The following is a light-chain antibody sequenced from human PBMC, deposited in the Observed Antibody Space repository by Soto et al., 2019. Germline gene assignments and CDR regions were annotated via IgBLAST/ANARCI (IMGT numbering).Light chain of an antibody. Sequence: IVMTQSPATLSVSPGEGVALSCRASQSVTRNVAWYQQKPGQAPRLLIYSAVTRATDVPARFSGTGSGTEFTLSINWLQSEDLSIYYCQQYDTWPPSYTFGQGTKLEMK. CDR2: SAV. V-gene: IGKV3-15*01. CDR3: QQYDTWPPSYT. J-gene: IGKJ2*01. CDR1: QSVTRN.